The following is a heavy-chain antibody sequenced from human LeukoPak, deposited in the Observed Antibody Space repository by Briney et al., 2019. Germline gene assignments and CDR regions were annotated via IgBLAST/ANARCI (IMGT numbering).Heavy chain of an antibody. CDR3: ARDSQRERRNHVFDI. Sequence: GASVKVSCKVSGYTLTELSMHWVRQAPGKGLEWMGGFDPGDGETIYAQKFQGRVTMTEDTSTDTAYMELSSLRSEDTAVYYCARDSQRERRNHVFDIWGQGKMVTVPS. CDR1: GYTLTELS. CDR2: FDPGDGET. J-gene: IGHJ3*02. D-gene: IGHD1-1*01. V-gene: IGHV1-24*01.